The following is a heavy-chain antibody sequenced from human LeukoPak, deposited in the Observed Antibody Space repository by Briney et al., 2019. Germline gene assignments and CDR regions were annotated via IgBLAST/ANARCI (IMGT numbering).Heavy chain of an antibody. Sequence: SVKVSCKASGGTFSSYAISWVRQAPGQGLEWMGGIIPIFGTANYAQKFQGRVTITADESTSTAYMELSSLRSEDTAVYYCARILVGGWGDFDYWGQGTLVTVSS. V-gene: IGHV1-69*13. J-gene: IGHJ4*02. CDR3: ARILVGGWGDFDY. D-gene: IGHD6-19*01. CDR1: GGTFSSYA. CDR2: IIPIFGTA.